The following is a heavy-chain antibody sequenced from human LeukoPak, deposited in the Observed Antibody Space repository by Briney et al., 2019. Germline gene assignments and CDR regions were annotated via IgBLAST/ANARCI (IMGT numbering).Heavy chain of an antibody. D-gene: IGHD2-21*02. CDR2: ISPGDSDT. Sequence: GESLKISCKGSGYRFTNYWIAWVRQLPGKGLEWMGIISPGDSDTRYSPSFQGQVTIAADKSISTAYLQWSSLKASDTAMYFCARGYCRGGYCYPYYYYYMDVWGKGTTVTVSS. CDR1: GYRFTNYW. J-gene: IGHJ6*03. CDR3: ARGYCRGGYCYPYYYYYMDV. V-gene: IGHV5-51*01.